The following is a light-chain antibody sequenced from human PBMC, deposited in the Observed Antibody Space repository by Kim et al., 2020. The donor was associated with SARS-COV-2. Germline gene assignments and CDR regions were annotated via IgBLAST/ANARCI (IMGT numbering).Light chain of an antibody. V-gene: IGLV3-1*01. J-gene: IGLJ2*01. CDR3: QAWGSSTVV. CDR1: ELGNKY. Sequence: SYELTQPPSVSVSPGQTASITCSGDELGNKYACWYQQKPGQSPVLVIYQDTKRPSGIPERFSGSNSGNTATLTISGTQAMDEGDYYCQAWGSSTVVFGGGTQLTVL. CDR2: QDT.